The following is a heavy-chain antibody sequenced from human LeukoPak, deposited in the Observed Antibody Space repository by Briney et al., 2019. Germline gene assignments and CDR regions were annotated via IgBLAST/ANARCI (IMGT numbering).Heavy chain of an antibody. CDR3: ATETIGRHYDY. Sequence: GGSLRLSCAASGFSFSSSGINWVRQAPGKGLEWVSSIGSTGTDRYYADSVKGRFTISRDNAKNSLYLQMNSLRAEDTAVYYCATETIGRHYDYWGQGTLLTVSS. J-gene: IGHJ4*02. CDR1: GFSFSSSG. D-gene: IGHD1-14*01. CDR2: IGSTGTDR. V-gene: IGHV3-21*01.